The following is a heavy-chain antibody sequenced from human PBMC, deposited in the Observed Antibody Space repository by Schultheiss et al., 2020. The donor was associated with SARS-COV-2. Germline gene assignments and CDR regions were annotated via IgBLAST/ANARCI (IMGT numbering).Heavy chain of an antibody. V-gene: IGHV4-30-4*01. Sequence: SQTLSLTCTVSGGSISSGDYYWSWIRQPPGKGLEWIGYIYYSGSTYYNPSLKSRLTMSIDTSKNQFSLKLSSVTAADTAVYYCARARLIYFDYWGQGTLVTVSS. CDR3: ARARLIYFDY. D-gene: IGHD3-16*01. CDR1: GGSISSGDYY. J-gene: IGHJ4*02. CDR2: IYYSGST.